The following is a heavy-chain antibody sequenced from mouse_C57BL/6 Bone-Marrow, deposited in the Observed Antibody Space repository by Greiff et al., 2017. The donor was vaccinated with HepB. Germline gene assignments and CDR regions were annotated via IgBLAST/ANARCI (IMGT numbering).Heavy chain of an antibody. CDR2: INPNNGGT. V-gene: IGHV1-26*01. CDR3: APYYYGLAY. D-gene: IGHD1-1*01. CDR1: GYTFTDYY. Sequence: EVQLQQSGPELVKPGASVKISCKASGYTFTDYYMNWVKQSHGKSLEWIGDINPNNGGTSYNQKFKGKATLTVDKSSSTAYMQLSSLTSEDSAVYYCAPYYYGLAYWGQGTLVTVSA. J-gene: IGHJ3*01.